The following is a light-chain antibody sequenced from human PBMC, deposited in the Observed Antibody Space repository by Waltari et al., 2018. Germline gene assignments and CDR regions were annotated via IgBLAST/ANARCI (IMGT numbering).Light chain of an antibody. Sequence: QSISSNLACYQQIPGQSPRLLIYGASTRATGIPARLMGSGSGTEFTLTISSMQSENIAVYYCQQYNKWPGTFGQGTKVEIK. J-gene: IGKJ1*01. CDR1: QSISSN. V-gene: IGKV3-15*01. CDR3: QQYNKWPGT. CDR2: GAS.